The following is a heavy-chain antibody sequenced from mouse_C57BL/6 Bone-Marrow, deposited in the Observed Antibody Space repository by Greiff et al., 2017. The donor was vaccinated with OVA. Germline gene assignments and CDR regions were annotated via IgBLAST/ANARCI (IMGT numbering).Heavy chain of an antibody. CDR2: IDPANGNT. Sequence: VQLQQSVAELVRPGASVKLSCTASGFNIKNSSMHWVKQRPEQGLEWIGRIDPANGNTKYAPKFQGKATLTADKSSNTAYLQLSSLTSEDTAIYYCARNSNYSWFAYWGQGTLVTVSA. CDR3: ARNSNYSWFAY. V-gene: IGHV14-3*01. J-gene: IGHJ3*01. CDR1: GFNIKNSS. D-gene: IGHD2-5*01.